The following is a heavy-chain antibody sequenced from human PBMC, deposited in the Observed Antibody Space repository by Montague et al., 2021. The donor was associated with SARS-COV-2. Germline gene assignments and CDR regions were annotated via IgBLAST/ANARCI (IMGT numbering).Heavy chain of an antibody. CDR2: IYDGGAV. J-gene: IGHJ3*02. Sequence: ETVSLTCTVAGGSITGYYWGWLRRSPGKGLEWIAYIYDGGAVNXNPSLGSRVTISTDTSKNQLSLKVNSVTAADTAVYYCVRDHPYGGPRGAYDIWGQVTVVTVSS. D-gene: IGHD4-23*01. CDR1: GGSITGYY. CDR3: VRDHPYGGPRGAYDI. V-gene: IGHV4-59*01.